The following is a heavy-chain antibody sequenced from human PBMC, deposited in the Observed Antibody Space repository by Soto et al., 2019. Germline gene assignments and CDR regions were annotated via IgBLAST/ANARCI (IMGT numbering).Heavy chain of an antibody. V-gene: IGHV3-48*03. D-gene: IGHD5-12*01. CDR2: ITGSGGTM. J-gene: IGHJ3*02. CDR1: GFTFGRYE. Sequence: HPGGSRRPSGEAPGFTFGRYEMNWVRQAPGKGLEWLAHITGSGGTMYAGSVRGRFTISRDNADSSLYLQMNSLRAEDTAVYYCTKEKSVMYSGYDAFDTWGRGTMVTVSS. CDR3: TKEKSVMYSGYDAFDT.